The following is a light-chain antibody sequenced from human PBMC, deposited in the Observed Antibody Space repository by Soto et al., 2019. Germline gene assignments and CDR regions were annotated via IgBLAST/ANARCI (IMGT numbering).Light chain of an antibody. Sequence: DIQMTQSPSTLPASVGDRVTITCRASQSISTRLAWYQQKPGKAPNLLIYKASYLASGVPSRFSGGGSGTEFTLTISSLQPDDFATYYCQQYSSYWTFG. J-gene: IGKJ1*01. CDR1: QSISTR. CDR2: KAS. CDR3: QQYSSYWT. V-gene: IGKV1-5*03.